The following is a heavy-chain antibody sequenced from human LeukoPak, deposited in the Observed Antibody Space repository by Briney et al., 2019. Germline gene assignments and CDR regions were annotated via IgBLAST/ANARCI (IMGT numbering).Heavy chain of an antibody. V-gene: IGHV3-30-3*01. D-gene: IGHD3-10*01. CDR3: ARGHYYGSGSYYSPCWFDP. CDR1: GFTFSSYA. CDR2: ISYDGSNK. Sequence: HPGRSLRLSCAASGFTFSSYAMHWVRQAPGKGLEWVAVISYDGSNKYYADSVKGRFTISRDNSKNTLYLQMNSLRAEDTAVYYCARGHYYGSGSYYSPCWFDPWGQGTLATVSS. J-gene: IGHJ5*02.